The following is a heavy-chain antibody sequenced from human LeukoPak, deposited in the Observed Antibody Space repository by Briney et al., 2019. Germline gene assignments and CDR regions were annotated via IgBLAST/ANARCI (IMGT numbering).Heavy chain of an antibody. CDR1: GGTFSSYA. V-gene: IGHV1-69*04. J-gene: IGHJ4*02. D-gene: IGHD6-19*01. CDR2: IIPILGIA. CDR3: ARSRLGVAGSNYFDY. Sequence: GASVKVSCKASGGTFSSYAISWVRQAPGQGLEWMGRIIPILGIANYAQKFQGRVTITADKSTSTAYMELSSLRSEDTAVYYCARSRLGVAGSNYFDYWGQGTLVTVSS.